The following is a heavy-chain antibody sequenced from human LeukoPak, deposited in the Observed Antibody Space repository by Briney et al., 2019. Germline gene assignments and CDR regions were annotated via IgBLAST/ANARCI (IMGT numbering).Heavy chain of an antibody. CDR1: GGSISSGSYY. CDR2: IYTSGST. J-gene: IGHJ4*02. Sequence: SETLSLTCTVSGGSISSGSYYWSWIRQPAGKGLEWIGRIYTSGSTNYNPSLKSRVTISVDTSKNQFSLKLSSVTAADTAVYYCARLTVAASFDYWGQGTLVTVSS. D-gene: IGHD6-19*01. CDR3: ARLTVAASFDY. V-gene: IGHV4-61*02.